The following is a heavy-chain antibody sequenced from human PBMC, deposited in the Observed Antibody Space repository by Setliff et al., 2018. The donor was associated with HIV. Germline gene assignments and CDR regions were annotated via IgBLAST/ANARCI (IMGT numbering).Heavy chain of an antibody. Sequence: SETLSLTCSVSGGSVSSSSHYWGWIRQPPGKGLEWIGSMHHSGGTYYNPSLKTRVTISLDTSKNQFSLNLSSVTAADTAVYYCVRGGSWGIIWGQGTVVS. CDR3: VRGGSWGII. J-gene: IGHJ3*02. D-gene: IGHD3-16*01. CDR1: GGSVSSSSHY. CDR2: MHHSGGT. V-gene: IGHV4-39*07.